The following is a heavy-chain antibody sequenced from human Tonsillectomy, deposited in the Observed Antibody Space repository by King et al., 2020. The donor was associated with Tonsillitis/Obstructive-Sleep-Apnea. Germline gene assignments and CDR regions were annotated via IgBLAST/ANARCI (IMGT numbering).Heavy chain of an antibody. CDR1: GFTFDDYT. D-gene: IGHD3-22*01. Sequence: VQLVESGGVVVQPGGSLRLSCAASGFTFDDYTMHWVRQSPGKGLEWVSLISWNGGSTYYADSVKGRLTISRDNSKNSLFLQMNSLRTEDTALYYCAKDKHDSSGYSFGMDVWGQGTTVTVSS. CDR2: ISWNGGST. V-gene: IGHV3-43*01. J-gene: IGHJ6*02. CDR3: AKDKHDSSGYSFGMDV.